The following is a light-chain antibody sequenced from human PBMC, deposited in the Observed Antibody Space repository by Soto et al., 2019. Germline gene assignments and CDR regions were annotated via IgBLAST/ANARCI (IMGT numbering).Light chain of an antibody. CDR1: QSLVYSDGNTY. CDR2: NVS. J-gene: IGKJ1*01. V-gene: IGKV2-30*01. CDR3: LGRLKSPPA. Sequence: KKACVSCRSSQSLVYSDGNTYLNWFQQRPGQSPRRLIYNVSSRDCGVPERFSGSGSGSAFTRHLRRVDSDHVGADYRLGRLKSPPAFGQGTKVDIK.